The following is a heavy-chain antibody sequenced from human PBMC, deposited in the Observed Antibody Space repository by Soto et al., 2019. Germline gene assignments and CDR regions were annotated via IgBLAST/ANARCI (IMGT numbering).Heavy chain of an antibody. V-gene: IGHV4-59*01. D-gene: IGHD3-10*01. CDR2: IDYSGTS. CDR1: GGSLSTYS. CDR3: ARDRGGMGRAFAL. Sequence: QVQLQASGPGLVKPSETLSLTCTVSGGSLSTYSWSCLRQSPGKGLEWIGNIDYSGTSNHNPSLKSRVTMSARTYRHEFSLRLTSVTAADTAVYFCARDRGGMGRAFALWGRGTLITVSS. J-gene: IGHJ2*01.